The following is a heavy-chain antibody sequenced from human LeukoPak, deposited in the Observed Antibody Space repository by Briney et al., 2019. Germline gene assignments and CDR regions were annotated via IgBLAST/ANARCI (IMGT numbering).Heavy chain of an antibody. Sequence: GRSLRLSCAASGFMFSSYVMHWGRQAPGKGLEWVAVIWYDGSNKKFEDSVKGRFTISRDNAKNSLYLQMNSLRDEDTAVYYCARDLTEQQELDYWGQGTLVTVSS. D-gene: IGHD6-13*01. J-gene: IGHJ4*02. CDR1: GFMFSSYV. V-gene: IGHV3-33*01. CDR3: ARDLTEQQELDY. CDR2: IWYDGSNK.